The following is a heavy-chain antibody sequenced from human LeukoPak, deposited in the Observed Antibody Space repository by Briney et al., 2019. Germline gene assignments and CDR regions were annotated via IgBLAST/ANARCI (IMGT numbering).Heavy chain of an antibody. Sequence: SQTLSLTCAVSGGSISSGGYSWSWIRQPPGKGLEWIGYIYHSGSTYYNPSPKSRVTISVDRSKNQFSLKLSSVTAADTAVYYCARVGLSWAAAGTTWFDPWGQGTLVTVSS. CDR2: IYHSGST. CDR1: GGSISSGGYS. CDR3: ARVGLSWAAAGTTWFDP. J-gene: IGHJ5*02. D-gene: IGHD6-13*01. V-gene: IGHV4-30-2*01.